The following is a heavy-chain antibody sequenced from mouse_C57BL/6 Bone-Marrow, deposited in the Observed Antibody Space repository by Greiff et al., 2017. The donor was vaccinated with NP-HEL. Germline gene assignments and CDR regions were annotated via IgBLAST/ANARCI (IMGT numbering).Heavy chain of an antibody. Sequence: QVQLQQPGTELVKPGASVKLSCKASGYTFTSYWMHWVKQRPGQGLEWIGNINPSNGGTNYNEKFKSKATLTVDKSSSTAYMQLSSLTSEDSAVYYCARYPGTRVGWYFDVWGTGTTVTVSS. D-gene: IGHD4-1*01. V-gene: IGHV1-53*01. CDR3: ARYPGTRVGWYFDV. J-gene: IGHJ1*03. CDR1: GYTFTSYW. CDR2: INPSNGGT.